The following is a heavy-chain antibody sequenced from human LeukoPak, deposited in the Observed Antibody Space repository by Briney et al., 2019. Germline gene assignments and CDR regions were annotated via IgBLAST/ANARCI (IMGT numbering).Heavy chain of an antibody. J-gene: IGHJ4*02. CDR3: ATGASGRYCGDTNCYF. CDR1: GFTFSSYA. V-gene: IGHV3-23*01. D-gene: IGHD2-21*01. CDR2: ISGSGGST. Sequence: GGSLRLSCAASGFTFSSYAMSWVRQAPGKGLEWVSAISGSGGSTYYADSVKGRFTISRDNSKNTLYLQMNSLRAEDTAVYYCATGASGRYCGDTNCYFWGQGTLVTVSS.